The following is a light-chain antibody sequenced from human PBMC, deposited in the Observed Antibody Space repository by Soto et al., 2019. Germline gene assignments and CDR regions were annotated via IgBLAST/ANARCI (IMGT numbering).Light chain of an antibody. J-gene: IGKJ4*02. CDR3: QQYGSVTRT. V-gene: IGKV3-15*01. CDR1: QSVTSS. Sequence: EIMVTQYPATLTGSQAASDTLSCSDSQSVTSSLAWYQQKPGQAPRLXIDGXSTRARGIPARLSGSGSATEFTPTISSLQPDDFATYYLQQYGSVTRTFGGGTKLDIK. CDR2: GXS.